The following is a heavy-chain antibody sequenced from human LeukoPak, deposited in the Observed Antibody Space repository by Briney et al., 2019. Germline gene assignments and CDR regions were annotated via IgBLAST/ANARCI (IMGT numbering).Heavy chain of an antibody. CDR1: GFTFSDYA. CDR2: IRSKAHGGTA. Sequence: GGSLRLSCTASGFTFSDYAVTWVRQAPGKGLEWVGFIRSKAHGGTADYATSVKGRFTISRDDSKTIAYLQMDSLKTEDTAVYYCSRAHSTGWLGINDYWGQGALVIVSS. J-gene: IGHJ4*02. CDR3: SRAHSTGWLGINDY. D-gene: IGHD6-19*01. V-gene: IGHV3-49*04.